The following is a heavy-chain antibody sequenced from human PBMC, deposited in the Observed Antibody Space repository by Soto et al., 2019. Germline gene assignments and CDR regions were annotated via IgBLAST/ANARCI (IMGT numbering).Heavy chain of an antibody. J-gene: IGHJ4*02. CDR3: ARDYPWELQGHYFDY. Sequence: QVQLQESGPGLVKPSQTLSLTCTVSGGSLSNGDYYCSWIRQPPGKGLEWIGYIFYSGSTYYTPSLKSRVTISVDTTKNQFSLNLSSVTAADTAVYYCARDYPWELQGHYFDYWGQGTLVTVSS. V-gene: IGHV4-30-4*01. D-gene: IGHD1-26*01. CDR1: GGSLSNGDYY. CDR2: IFYSGST.